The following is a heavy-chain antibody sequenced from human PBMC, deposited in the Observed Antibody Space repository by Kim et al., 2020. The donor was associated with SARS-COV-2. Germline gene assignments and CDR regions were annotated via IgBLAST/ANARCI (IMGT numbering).Heavy chain of an antibody. Sequence: ASVKVSCKASGYTFTSYYMHWVRQAPGQGLEWMGKINPSGGSTSYAQKFQGRVTMTRDTSTSTVYMELSSLRSEDTAVYYCARAILGYCTNGVCYPSYFDHWGQGTLVTVSS. J-gene: IGHJ4*02. CDR2: INPSGGST. CDR3: ARAILGYCTNGVCYPSYFDH. D-gene: IGHD2-8*01. V-gene: IGHV1-46*01. CDR1: GYTFTSYY.